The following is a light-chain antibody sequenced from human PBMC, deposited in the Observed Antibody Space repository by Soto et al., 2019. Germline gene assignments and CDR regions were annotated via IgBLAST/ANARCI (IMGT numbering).Light chain of an antibody. J-gene: IGKJ1*01. V-gene: IGKV1-5*01. CDR3: QQYHSYYPWT. CDR2: DAS. CDR1: QSISSW. Sequence: DIQMTQSPSTLSASVGDRLTITCRASQSISSWLAWYQQKPGKPPKLLIYDASSLESGVPSRFSGSGSWTDFSLTITSLQPDDSATYYCQQYHSYYPWTFGQGTNVEIE.